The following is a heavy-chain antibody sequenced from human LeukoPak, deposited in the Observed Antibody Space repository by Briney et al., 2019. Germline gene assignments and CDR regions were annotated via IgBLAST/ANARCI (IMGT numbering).Heavy chain of an antibody. CDR1: GGSISSYY. CDR3: ARDDPTTKYFDY. J-gene: IGHJ4*02. Sequence: PSETLSLTCTVSGGSISSYYWSWIRQPPGKGLEWIGYIYYSGSTNYNPSLKSRVTISVDTSKNQFSLKLSSVTAADTAVCYCARDDPTTKYFDYWGQGTLVTVSS. D-gene: IGHD1-14*01. CDR2: IYYSGST. V-gene: IGHV4-59*01.